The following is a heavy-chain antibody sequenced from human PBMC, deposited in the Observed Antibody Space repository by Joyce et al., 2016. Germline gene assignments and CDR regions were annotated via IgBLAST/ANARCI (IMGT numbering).Heavy chain of an antibody. Sequence: QVKLVESGGGVVQPGRSLRLSCAASGFTFSGHSMHWVRQAPGKGLEWVAIISYDGKNTYYGDSMKGRFTISRDNSKNTVYLQVDSLRTEDTAVYYCARDGPKTTWDPGYYFDFWGQGTLVTVSS. CDR3: ARDGPKTTWDPGYYFDF. CDR2: ISYDGKNT. J-gene: IGHJ4*02. CDR1: GFTFSGHS. D-gene: IGHD1-14*01. V-gene: IGHV3-30*04.